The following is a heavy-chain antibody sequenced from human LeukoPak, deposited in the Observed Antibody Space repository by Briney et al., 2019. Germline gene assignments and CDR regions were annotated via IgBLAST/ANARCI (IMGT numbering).Heavy chain of an antibody. V-gene: IGHV4-59*01. CDR3: ARGAAYLISWFDP. D-gene: IGHD3-16*01. J-gene: IGHJ5*02. CDR2: IYNSGRT. CDR1: GGSISSYY. Sequence: SETLSLTCTVSGGSISSYYWSWIRRPPGKGLEWIGYIYNSGRTNYNPSLKSRVTISVDTSKNQFSLKMSSVTAADTAVYYCARGAAYLISWFDPWGRGTLVTVSS.